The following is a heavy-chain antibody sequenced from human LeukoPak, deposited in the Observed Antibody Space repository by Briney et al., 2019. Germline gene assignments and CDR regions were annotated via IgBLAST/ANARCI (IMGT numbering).Heavy chain of an antibody. D-gene: IGHD1-26*01. CDR1: GFTFSSYS. V-gene: IGHV3-21*01. CDR2: ISSSSTYI. Sequence: PGGSLRLSCAASGFTFSSYSMNWVRQAPGKGLEWVSSISSSSTYIYYADSVKGRFTISRDNAKNSLYLQMNSLRAEDTAVYYCARDRSRYSGSYALDYWGQGTLVTVSS. J-gene: IGHJ4*02. CDR3: ARDRSRYSGSYALDY.